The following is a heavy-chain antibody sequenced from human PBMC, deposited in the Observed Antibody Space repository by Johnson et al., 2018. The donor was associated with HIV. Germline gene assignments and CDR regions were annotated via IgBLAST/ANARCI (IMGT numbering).Heavy chain of an antibody. Sequence: VLLVESGGGVVRPGGSLRLSCAASGFTFDDYGMSWVRQAPGKGLEWVSGINWNGGSTGSADSVKGRFTISRDNSKNTLYLQMNSLRAEDTAVYYCARPGGDYSAFDIWGQGTMVTVSS. CDR1: GFTFDDYG. CDR2: INWNGGST. J-gene: IGHJ3*02. D-gene: IGHD4-17*01. CDR3: ARPGGDYSAFDI. V-gene: IGHV3-20*04.